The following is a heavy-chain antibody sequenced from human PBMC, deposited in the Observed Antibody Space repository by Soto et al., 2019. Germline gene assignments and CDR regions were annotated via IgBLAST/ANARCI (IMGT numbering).Heavy chain of an antibody. J-gene: IGHJ4*02. CDR3: AREEMATGYFDY. CDR1: GGTFSSYA. D-gene: IGHD5-12*01. CDR2: IIPIFGTA. Sequence: ASVKVSCKASGGTFSSYAISWVRQAPGQGLEWMGGIIPIFGTANYAQKFQGRVTITADESTSTAYMGLSSLRSEDTAVYYCAREEMATGYFDYWGQGTLVTVSS. V-gene: IGHV1-69*13.